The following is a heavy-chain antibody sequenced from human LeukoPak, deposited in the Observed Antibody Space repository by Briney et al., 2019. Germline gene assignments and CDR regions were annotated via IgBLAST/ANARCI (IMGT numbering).Heavy chain of an antibody. CDR3: TRSDCSGGSCHLNWFDP. Sequence: GGSLRLSCAASGFTFSSYVMSWVRQASGKGLEWVGRIRSKANSYATAYAASVKGRFTISRDDSKNTAYLQMNSLKTEDTAVYYCTRSDCSGGSCHLNWFDPWGQGTLVTVSS. J-gene: IGHJ5*02. D-gene: IGHD2-15*01. CDR1: GFTFSSYV. V-gene: IGHV3-73*01. CDR2: IRSKANSYAT.